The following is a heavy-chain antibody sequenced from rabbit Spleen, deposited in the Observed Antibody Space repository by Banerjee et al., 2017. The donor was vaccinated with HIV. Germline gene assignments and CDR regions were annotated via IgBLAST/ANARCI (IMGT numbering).Heavy chain of an antibody. CDR3: AKDGGYSGYSDLDL. CDR2: IYSGSGST. D-gene: IGHD1-1*01. J-gene: IGHJ4*01. Sequence: QQQLEESGGALVTPGGTLTLTCTASGFSFSSGYDMYWVRQAPGKGLEWIGCIYSGSGSTYYASWVNGRFIISSGTSLNTVTLQMTSLTAADTATYFCAKDGGYSGYSDLDLWGPGTLVTVS. V-gene: IGHV1S43*01. CDR1: GFSFSSGYD.